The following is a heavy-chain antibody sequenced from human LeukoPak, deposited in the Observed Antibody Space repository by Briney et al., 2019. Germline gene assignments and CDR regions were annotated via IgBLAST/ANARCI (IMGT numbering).Heavy chain of an antibody. V-gene: IGHV1-46*03. Sequence: AASVKVSCXASGYTFTSYYMHWVRQAPGQGLGWMGIINPSGGSTSYAQKFQGRVTMTRDTSTSTVYMELSSLRSEDTAVYYCARDLVVRAEDETDPEGQAWGQGTLVTVSS. D-gene: IGHD2-2*01. CDR1: GYTFTSYY. CDR3: ARDLVVRAEDETDPEGQA. CDR2: INPSGGST. J-gene: IGHJ4*02.